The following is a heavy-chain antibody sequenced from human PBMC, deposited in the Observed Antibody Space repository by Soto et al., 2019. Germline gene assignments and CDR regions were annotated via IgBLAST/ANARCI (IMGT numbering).Heavy chain of an antibody. CDR2: IYYSGST. CDR1: GGSISSYY. D-gene: IGHD6-13*01. J-gene: IGHJ4*02. CDR3: ARDRAAASNY. V-gene: IGHV4-59*01. Sequence: QVQLQESGPGLVKPSETLSLTCTVSGGSISSYYWSWIRQPPGKGLEWIGYIYYSGSTNYNPSLQSRVTISVDTSKNQFSLKLSSVTAADTAVYCCARDRAAASNYWGQGTLVTVSS.